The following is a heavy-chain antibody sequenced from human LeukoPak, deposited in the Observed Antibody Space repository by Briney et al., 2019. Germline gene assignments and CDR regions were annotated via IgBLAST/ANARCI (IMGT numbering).Heavy chain of an antibody. J-gene: IGHJ4*02. V-gene: IGHV1-18*01. CDR3: ARYNWKNVPFDY. D-gene: IGHD1/OR15-1a*01. Sequence: GASVTVSCKASGYTFTSYGINWVRQAPGQGLEWVGWISTYSGTTNNAQKFQDRVTMTRDTSTSTAYMELRSLTPDDTAVYYCARYNWKNVPFDYWGQGTLVTVSS. CDR1: GYTFTSYG. CDR2: ISTYSGTT.